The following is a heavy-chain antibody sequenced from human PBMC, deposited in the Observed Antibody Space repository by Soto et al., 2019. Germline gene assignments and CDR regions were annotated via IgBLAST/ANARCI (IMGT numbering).Heavy chain of an antibody. CDR1: GFTFDDYA. CDR3: VTAVRGYNANGDL. V-gene: IGHV3-9*01. J-gene: IGHJ6*02. CDR2: ISWNSGSI. Sequence: LRLSCAASGFTFDDYAMHWVRQAPGKGLEWVSGISWNSGSIGYVDSVKGRFTFSRDNAKTSVYLEMNSLRAEDTAVYYCVTAVRGYNANGDLWGQGTTVTVSS. D-gene: IGHD5-12*01.